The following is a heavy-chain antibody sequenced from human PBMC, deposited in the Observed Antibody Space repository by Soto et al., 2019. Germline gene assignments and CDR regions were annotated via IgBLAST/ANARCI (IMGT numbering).Heavy chain of an antibody. D-gene: IGHD3-9*01. J-gene: IGHJ4*02. Sequence: EVQLVESGGGLVQPGGSLRLSCAASGFTFSSYSMNWVRQAPGKGLEWVSYISSSSSTIYYADSVKGRFTISRDNAKNQMYLQMNSLRAEDTAVYYCARGGEYDILSGYYTGRGDDYWGQGTLVTVSS. CDR2: ISSSSSTI. CDR1: GFTFSSYS. V-gene: IGHV3-48*01. CDR3: ARGGEYDILSGYYTGRGDDY.